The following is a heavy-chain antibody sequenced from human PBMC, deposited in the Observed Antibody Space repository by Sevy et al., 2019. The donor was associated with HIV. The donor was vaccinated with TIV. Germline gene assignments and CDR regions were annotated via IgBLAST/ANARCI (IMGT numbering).Heavy chain of an antibody. CDR3: AREASLHPSYDYGDYVDHDVVVVTWGYFDY. V-gene: IGHV3-7*03. D-gene: IGHD4-17*01. J-gene: IGHJ4*02. CDR1: GFTFSSYW. Sequence: GGSLRLSCVASGFTFSSYWMSWVRQAPGKGLEWVANIKQDGSEKYYVDSVKGRFTISRDNAKNSLYLQMNSLRAEDTAVYYCAREASLHPSYDYGDYVDHDVVVVTWGYFDYWGQGTLVTVSS. CDR2: IKQDGSEK.